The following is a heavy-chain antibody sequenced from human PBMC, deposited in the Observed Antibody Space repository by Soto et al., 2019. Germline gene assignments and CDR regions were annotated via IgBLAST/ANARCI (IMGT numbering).Heavy chain of an antibody. V-gene: IGHV4-34*01. Sequence: QVQLQQWGAGLLKPSETLSLTCAVYGGSFSGYIWTWIRQSPGKGLQWIGQINHSGSTYYNPSLSSRVTISLHTSTVRFSLELSSVTATDTAVYYCARGLISGSSYSGGWYYFDNWSQGTLVTVSS. CDR1: GGSFSGYI. CDR3: ARGLISGSSYSGGWYYFDN. J-gene: IGHJ4*02. D-gene: IGHD1-26*01. CDR2: INHSGST.